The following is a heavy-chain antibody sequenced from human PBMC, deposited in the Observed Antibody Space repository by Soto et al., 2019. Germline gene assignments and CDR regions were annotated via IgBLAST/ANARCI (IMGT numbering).Heavy chain of an antibody. CDR3: ARDRAPGWAYYYGMHV. V-gene: IGHV1-46*03. Sequence: ASVKVSCKASENTFSTYSLHWVRQAPGQGLEWMRGINPTTTTTTDAQKFQGRVTMTRDTSTSTVYMELSSLRSEDTAVYYCARDRAPGWAYYYGMHVWGQGTTVTVSS. CDR1: ENTFSTYS. J-gene: IGHJ6*02. CDR2: INPTTTTT. D-gene: IGHD1-26*01.